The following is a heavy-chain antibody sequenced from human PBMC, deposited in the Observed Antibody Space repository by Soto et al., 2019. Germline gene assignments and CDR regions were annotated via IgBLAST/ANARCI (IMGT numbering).Heavy chain of an antibody. CDR2: IYHSGST. Sequence: SETLSLTCAVSGGSISSGGYSWSWIRQPPGKGLEWIGYIYHSGSTYYNPSLKSRVTISVDRSKNQFSLKLSSVTAADTAVYYCASDGSGSYLVYWGQGTLVTVSS. D-gene: IGHD3-10*01. J-gene: IGHJ4*02. V-gene: IGHV4-30-2*01. CDR1: GGSISSGGYS. CDR3: ASDGSGSYLVY.